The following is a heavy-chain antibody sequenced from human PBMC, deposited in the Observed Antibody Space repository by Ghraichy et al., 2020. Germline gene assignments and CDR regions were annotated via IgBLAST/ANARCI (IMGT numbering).Heavy chain of an antibody. CDR3: AKVPRSIYSHFDY. D-gene: IGHD4-11*01. V-gene: IGHV3-23*01. Sequence: LTCAASGFTFSSYAMSWVRQAPGKGLEWVSAISGSGGSTYYADSVKGRFTISRDNSKNTLYLQMNSLRAEDTAVYYCAKVPRSIYSHFDYWGQGTLVTVSS. CDR1: GFTFSSYA. J-gene: IGHJ4*02. CDR2: ISGSGGST.